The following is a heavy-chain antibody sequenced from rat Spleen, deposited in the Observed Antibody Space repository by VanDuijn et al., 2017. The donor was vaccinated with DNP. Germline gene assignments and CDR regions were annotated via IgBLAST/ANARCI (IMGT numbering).Heavy chain of an antibody. D-gene: IGHD4-3*01. CDR2: ISAGGGDT. J-gene: IGHJ3*01. CDR1: GFTYSNYV. Sequence: EVQLVESGGGLVQPGRSLKLSCAASGFTYSNYVMAWVRQAPTKGLEWVASISAGGGDTYYRDSVKGRFTISRDNAKNNLYLQLDSLRAEDTATYYCAKDTTRSNSGAFAYWGQGTLVTVSS. CDR3: AKDTTRSNSGAFAY. V-gene: IGHV5S13*01.